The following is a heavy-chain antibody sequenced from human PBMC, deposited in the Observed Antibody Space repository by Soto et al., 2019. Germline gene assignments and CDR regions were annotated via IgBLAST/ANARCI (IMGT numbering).Heavy chain of an antibody. CDR1: GFAFITYA. J-gene: IGHJ4*02. V-gene: IGHV3-23*01. CDR3: ARDVNPSH. Sequence: PGGSLRLSCAASGFAFITYAMTWVRQAPGKGLDWVSTISGSGAGTYYADSVRGRFTISRDNSKNTLYLKMNSLRADDTAIYYGARDVNPSHCGQGTLVTVSS. CDR2: ISGSGAGT.